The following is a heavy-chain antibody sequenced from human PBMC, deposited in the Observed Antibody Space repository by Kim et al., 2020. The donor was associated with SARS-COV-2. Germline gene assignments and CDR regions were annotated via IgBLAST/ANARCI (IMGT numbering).Heavy chain of an antibody. CDR1: GGSISSSSYY. Sequence: TLSLTCTVSGGSISSSSYYWGWIRQTPEKGLEWIGSIYYSGTTYYNPSLKSRVTISVDTSKNQFSLKLSSVTAADTAVYYCARRNCSSTRCYEGYWGQGTLVTVSS. J-gene: IGHJ4*02. D-gene: IGHD2-2*01. CDR3: ARRNCSSTRCYEGY. CDR2: IYYSGTT. V-gene: IGHV4-39*01.